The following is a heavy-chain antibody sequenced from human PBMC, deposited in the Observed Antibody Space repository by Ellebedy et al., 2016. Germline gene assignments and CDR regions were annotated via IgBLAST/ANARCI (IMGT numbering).Heavy chain of an antibody. CDR2: IYSGGST. D-gene: IGHD5-18*01. Sequence: GESLKISXAASGFTVSSNYMSWVRQAPGKGLEWVSVIYSGGSTYYADSVKGRFTISRDNSKNTLYLQMNSLRAEDTAVYYCASSGDTAMGDYYYYGMDVWGQGTTVTVSS. V-gene: IGHV3-66*01. CDR1: GFTVSSNY. J-gene: IGHJ6*02. CDR3: ASSGDTAMGDYYYYGMDV.